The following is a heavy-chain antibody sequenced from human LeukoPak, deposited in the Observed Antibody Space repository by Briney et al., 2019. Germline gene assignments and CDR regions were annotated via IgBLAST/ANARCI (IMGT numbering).Heavy chain of an antibody. D-gene: IGHD4/OR15-4a*01. J-gene: IGHJ4*02. CDR1: GFTFSSYA. CDR2: ISYDGSNK. CDR3: ARLTDVATDY. Sequence: PGGSLRLSCAASGFTFSSYAMHWVRQAPGKGLEWVAVISYDGSNKYYADSVKGRFTISRDNSKNTLYLQMNSLRAEDTAVYYCARLTDVATDYWGLGTLVTVSS. V-gene: IGHV3-30-3*01.